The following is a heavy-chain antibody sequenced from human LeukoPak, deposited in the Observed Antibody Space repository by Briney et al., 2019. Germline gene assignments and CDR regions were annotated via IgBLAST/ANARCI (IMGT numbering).Heavy chain of an antibody. CDR1: GGSISSYY. Sequence: SETLSLTCTVSGGSISSYYWSWIRQPPGKGLEWIGYIYYSGSTNYNPSLKSRVTISVDTSKNQFSLKLSSVTAADTAMYYCARHVVVAANPDYWGQGTLVTVSS. CDR3: ARHVVVAANPDY. D-gene: IGHD2-15*01. CDR2: IYYSGST. V-gene: IGHV4-59*08. J-gene: IGHJ4*02.